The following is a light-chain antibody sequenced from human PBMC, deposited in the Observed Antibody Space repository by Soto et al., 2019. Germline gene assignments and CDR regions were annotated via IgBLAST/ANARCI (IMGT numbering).Light chain of an antibody. J-gene: IGLJ2*01. CDR3: GADRGSGSNSVSVV. CDR1: SGYSNYK. Sequence: QSVLTQPPSASASPGASVTLTCTLSSGYSNYKVDWYQHRPGKGHRFVMLVSTGGIVGSKGYGIPDRFSDLGSGLNRYLTIKIIHAEDESDYHGGADRGSGSNSVSVVFGGGTKLTVL. V-gene: IGLV9-49*01. CDR2: VSTGGIVG.